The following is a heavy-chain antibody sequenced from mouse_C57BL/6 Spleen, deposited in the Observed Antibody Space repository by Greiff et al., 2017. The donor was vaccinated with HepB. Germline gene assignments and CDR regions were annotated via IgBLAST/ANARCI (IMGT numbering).Heavy chain of an antibody. CDR2: IDPSDSYT. Sequence: QVQLQQPGAELVKPGASVKLSCKASGYTFTSYWMQWVKQRPGQGLEWIGEIDPSDSYTNYNQKFKGKATLTVDTSSSTAYMQRSSLTSEDSAVYYCARYYYGSSSHYFDYWGQGTTLTVSS. V-gene: IGHV1-50*01. J-gene: IGHJ2*01. D-gene: IGHD1-1*01. CDR1: GYTFTSYW. CDR3: ARYYYGSSSHYFDY.